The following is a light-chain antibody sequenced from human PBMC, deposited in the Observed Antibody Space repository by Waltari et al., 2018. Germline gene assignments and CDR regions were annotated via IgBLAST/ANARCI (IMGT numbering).Light chain of an antibody. V-gene: IGKV3-15*01. CDR2: GSS. J-gene: IGKJ3*01. CDR3: QQYKNWPPQFT. Sequence: EIVMTQSPATLSVSPGERATLSCRASQSVSNNLAWYHQKPGQAPRLLIYGSSARATGVPARFSGSGSGTEFTLTISSLQSEDFAVYYCQQYKNWPPQFTFGPGTKVDIK. CDR1: QSVSNN.